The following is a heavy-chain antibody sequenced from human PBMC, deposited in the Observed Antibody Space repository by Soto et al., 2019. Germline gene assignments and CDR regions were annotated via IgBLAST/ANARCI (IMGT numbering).Heavy chain of an antibody. Sequence: QVTLKESGPVLVKPTETLTLTCTVSGFSLSNARMGVSWIRQPPGKALEWLAHIFSNDEKSYSTSLKSRLTISKDTSKRQIVLTMTTMDHVDTATYYCARIPISITAARPPTRFAPWGQGTLDTVSS. CDR2: IFSNDEK. V-gene: IGHV2-26*01. D-gene: IGHD2-2*02. CDR3: ARIPISITAARPPTRFAP. CDR1: GFSLSNARMG. J-gene: IGHJ5*02.